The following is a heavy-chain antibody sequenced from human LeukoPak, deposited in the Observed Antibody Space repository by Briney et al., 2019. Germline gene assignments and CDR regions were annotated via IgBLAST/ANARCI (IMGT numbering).Heavy chain of an antibody. CDR3: ARGSHYYDSSGKLKAHAFDI. V-gene: IGHV4-34*01. J-gene: IGHJ3*02. CDR1: GGSFSGYY. CDR2: INHSGST. Sequence: SETLSLTCAVYGGSFSGYYWSWIRQPPGKGLEWIGEINHSGSTNYNPSLMSRVTISVDTSKNQFSLKLSSVTAADTAVYYCARGSHYYDSSGKLKAHAFDIWGQGTMVTVSS. D-gene: IGHD3-22*01.